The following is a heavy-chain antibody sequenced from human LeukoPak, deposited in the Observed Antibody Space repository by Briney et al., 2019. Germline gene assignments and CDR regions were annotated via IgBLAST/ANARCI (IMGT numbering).Heavy chain of an antibody. CDR2: IYYSGST. CDR3: ARWDRAFDI. Sequence: PSETLSITCTVSGGSISSYYWSWIRQPPGKGLEWIGYIYYSGSTNYNPSLKSRVTISVDTSKNQFSLKLSSVTAADTAVYYCARWDRAFDIWGQGTMVTVSS. D-gene: IGHD1-26*01. CDR1: GGSISSYY. V-gene: IGHV4-59*01. J-gene: IGHJ3*02.